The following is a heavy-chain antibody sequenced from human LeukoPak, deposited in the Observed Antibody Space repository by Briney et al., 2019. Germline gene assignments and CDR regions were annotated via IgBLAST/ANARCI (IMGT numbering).Heavy chain of an antibody. D-gene: IGHD6-13*01. Sequence: SETLSLTCAVYGGSFSGYYWSWIRQPPGKGLEWIGEINHSGSTNYNPSLKSRVTISVDTSKNQFSLKLSSATAADTAVYYCARRRRYSSSWLGNWFDPWGQGTLVTVSS. CDR3: ARRRRYSSSWLGNWFDP. J-gene: IGHJ5*02. CDR1: GGSFSGYY. CDR2: INHSGST. V-gene: IGHV4-34*01.